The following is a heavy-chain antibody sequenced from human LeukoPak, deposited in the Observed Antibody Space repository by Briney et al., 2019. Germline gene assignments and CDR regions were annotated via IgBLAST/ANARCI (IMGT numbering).Heavy chain of an antibody. CDR1: GFTFTNYN. CDR3: ARVRIQQSVWSFDI. D-gene: IGHD3-16*01. CDR2: ISGGSGTI. Sequence: GGSLRLSCAASGFTFTNYNMNWVRQAPGKGLEWISYISGGSGTIYYADSVRGRFTVSRDNAKDSLWLQMNNLRVEDTAVYYCARVRIQQSVWSFDIWGQGTMVTVSS. J-gene: IGHJ3*02. V-gene: IGHV3-48*01.